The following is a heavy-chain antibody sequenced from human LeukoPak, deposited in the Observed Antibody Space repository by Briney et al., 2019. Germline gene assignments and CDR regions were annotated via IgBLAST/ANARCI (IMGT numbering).Heavy chain of an antibody. CDR3: AKGNGDILLWNHH. D-gene: IGHD1-1*01. CDR1: GGTFISYA. CDR2: IIPIFSTA. J-gene: IGHJ5*02. Sequence: SVKVSCKASGGTFISYAISWVRQAPGQGLEWMGGIIPIFSTANYAQKFQGRVTITADKSTSTAYMELSSLRSEDTAVYYCAKGNGDILLWNHHWGQRTLVTVSS. V-gene: IGHV1-69*06.